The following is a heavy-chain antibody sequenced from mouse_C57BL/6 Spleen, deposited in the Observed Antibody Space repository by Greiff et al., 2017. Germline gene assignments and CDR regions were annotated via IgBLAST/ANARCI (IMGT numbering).Heavy chain of an antibody. CDR3: ASRNWDFDD. CDR1: GYTFTSYW. CDR2: IYPSDSET. V-gene: IGHV1-61*01. J-gene: IGHJ1*03. Sequence: VQLQQPGAELVRPGSSVKLSCKASGYTFTSYWLDWVKQRPGQGLEWIGNIYPSDSETHYNQKFKDKDTLTVDKSSSTAYMPLSSLTSEDSAVYFCASRNWDFDDWGTGTTVTVAS.